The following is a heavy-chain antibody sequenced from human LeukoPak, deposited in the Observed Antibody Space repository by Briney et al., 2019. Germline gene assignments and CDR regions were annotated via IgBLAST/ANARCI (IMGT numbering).Heavy chain of an antibody. CDR3: GKGLDYYDSSGYCDY. Sequence: GGSLRLSCAASGFTFSSYAMSWVRQAPGKGLEWVSAISGSGGSTYYADSVKGRFTISRDNSKNTLYLQMNSLRAEDTAVYYCGKGLDYYDSSGYCDYWGQGTLVTVSS. CDR2: ISGSGGST. D-gene: IGHD3-22*01. J-gene: IGHJ4*02. CDR1: GFTFSSYA. V-gene: IGHV3-23*01.